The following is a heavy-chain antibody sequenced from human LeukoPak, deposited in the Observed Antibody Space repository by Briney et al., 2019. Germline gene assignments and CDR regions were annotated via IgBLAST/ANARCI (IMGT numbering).Heavy chain of an antibody. V-gene: IGHV3-21*01. CDR1: GFTFSSYS. CDR2: ISSSSSYI. Sequence: GGSLRLSCAASGFTFSSYSMNWVRQAPGKGLEWVSSISSSSSYIYYADSVEGRFTISRDNAKNSLYLQMNSLRAEDTAVYYCARAGSGDVVVPAYNWGQGTLVTVSS. D-gene: IGHD2-2*01. J-gene: IGHJ4*02. CDR3: ARAGSGDVVVPAYN.